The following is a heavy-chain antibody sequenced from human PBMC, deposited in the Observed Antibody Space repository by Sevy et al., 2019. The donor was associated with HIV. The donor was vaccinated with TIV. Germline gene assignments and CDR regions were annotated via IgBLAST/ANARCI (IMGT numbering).Heavy chain of an antibody. Sequence: GGSLRLSCAASGLTFSNYNMNWVRQAPGKGLEWVSSISSSSSYIYYADSVKGRFTISRDNAKNSLYLQMNSLRAEDTAAYYGASDLSGSYQDYFDYWGQGTLVTVSS. CDR3: ASDLSGSYQDYFDY. CDR2: ISSSSSYI. V-gene: IGHV3-21*01. J-gene: IGHJ4*02. CDR1: GLTFSNYN. D-gene: IGHD1-26*01.